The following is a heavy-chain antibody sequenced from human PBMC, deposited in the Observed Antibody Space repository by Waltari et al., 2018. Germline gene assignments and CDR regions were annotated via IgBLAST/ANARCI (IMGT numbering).Heavy chain of an antibody. CDR2: IYYSGST. V-gene: IGHV4-59*01. Sequence: QVQLQESGPGLVQPSETLSLTCTVSGGSISSYYWSWIRQPPGKGLEWIGYIYYSGSTNYNPSLKSRVTISVDTSKNQFSLKLSSVTAADTAVYYCARDRVDVVPAARDAFDIWGQGTMVTVSS. J-gene: IGHJ3*02. CDR1: GGSISSYY. D-gene: IGHD2-2*01. CDR3: ARDRVDVVPAARDAFDI.